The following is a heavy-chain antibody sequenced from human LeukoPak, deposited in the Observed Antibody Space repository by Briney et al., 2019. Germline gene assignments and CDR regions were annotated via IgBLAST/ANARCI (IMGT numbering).Heavy chain of an antibody. D-gene: IGHD3-10*01. CDR2: INHNGNT. CDR3: ATVAIRAEFHFDT. CDR1: GGSFSTFY. V-gene: IGHV4-34*01. J-gene: IGHJ4*02. Sequence: EPSETLSLTCGVSGGSFSTFYWNWIRQHPGKGLEWIGEINHNGNTNYNPSLKGRVTLSVDKSKNQFSLKLRSVTAADTALYYCATVAIRAEFHFDTWGQGLLVTVSS.